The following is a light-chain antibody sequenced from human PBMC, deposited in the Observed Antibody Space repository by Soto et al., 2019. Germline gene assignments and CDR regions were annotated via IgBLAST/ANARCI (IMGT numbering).Light chain of an antibody. CDR1: QSVSSY. Sequence: EIVLTQSPATLSLSPGERATLSCRASQSVSSYLAWYQQKPGQAPRLLIYDASNRATGIPARFSGSGSGTDFTLTISSLEPEDFAVYYCHQRSNGPITFRPVTKVDIK. CDR2: DAS. CDR3: HQRSNGPIT. J-gene: IGKJ3*01. V-gene: IGKV3-11*01.